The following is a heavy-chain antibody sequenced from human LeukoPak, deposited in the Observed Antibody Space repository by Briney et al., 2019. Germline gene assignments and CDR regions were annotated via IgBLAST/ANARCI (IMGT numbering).Heavy chain of an antibody. Sequence: GESLKISCKGSGYSFTSYWIGWVRQMPGKGLEWMGIIYPGDSDTRYSPSFQGQVTISADKSISTAYLQWSSLKASDTAMYYCARHSVVRGVITPPDYWGQGTLVAVSS. D-gene: IGHD3-10*01. CDR1: GYSFTSYW. CDR3: ARHSVVRGVITPPDY. CDR2: IYPGDSDT. J-gene: IGHJ4*02. V-gene: IGHV5-51*01.